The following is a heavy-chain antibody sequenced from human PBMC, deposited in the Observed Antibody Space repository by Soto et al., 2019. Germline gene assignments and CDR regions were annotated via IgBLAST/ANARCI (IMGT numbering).Heavy chain of an antibody. Sequence: QVQLVQSGAEVKKPGASVKVSCKASGYTFTSYYMHWVRQAPGRGLEWMGIINPSGGSTSYAQKFQGRVTMTRDTSTSTVYMELSSLRSEDTAVYYCARDWYYYDSSGQLLDYWGQGTLVTVSS. CDR1: GYTFTSYY. J-gene: IGHJ4*02. CDR2: INPSGGST. CDR3: ARDWYYYDSSGQLLDY. V-gene: IGHV1-46*01. D-gene: IGHD3-22*01.